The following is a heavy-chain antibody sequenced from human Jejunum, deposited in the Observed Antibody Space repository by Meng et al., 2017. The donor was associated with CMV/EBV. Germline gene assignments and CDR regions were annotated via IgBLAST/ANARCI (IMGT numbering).Heavy chain of an antibody. CDR3: ARDNSNWTFDF. V-gene: IGHV3-72*01. J-gene: IGHJ2*01. CDR1: GVSISDHY. CDR2: TKDKTESFII. D-gene: IGHD2/OR15-2a*01. Sequence: AASGVSISDHYRGWVRQAPGKGLEWVGRTKDKTESFIIEYAASVKGRFTISRDDSQNSLYLHMNSLKTEDTAVYYCARDNSNWTFDFWGRGTLVTVSS.